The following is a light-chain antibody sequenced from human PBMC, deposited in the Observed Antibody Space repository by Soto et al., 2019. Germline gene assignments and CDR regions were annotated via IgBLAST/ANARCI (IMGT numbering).Light chain of an antibody. CDR2: DAS. V-gene: IGKV3-11*01. Sequence: VLTQSPATLSLSPEDRVTLSCRAGQTVSRFLSWYQHSPGQGPRLLVRDASNRATSVPARCSGGRSETDFALPISGLEPEAFALYCCQQPSVSPFIFGQGTRLEI. CDR3: QQPSVSPFI. CDR1: QTVSRF. J-gene: IGKJ5*01.